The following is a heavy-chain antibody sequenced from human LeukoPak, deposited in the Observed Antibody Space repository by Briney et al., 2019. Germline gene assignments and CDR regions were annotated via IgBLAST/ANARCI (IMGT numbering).Heavy chain of an antibody. J-gene: IGHJ4*02. CDR2: IYSSGST. CDR1: GGSISSYY. CDR3: ARHESAVGALFY. D-gene: IGHD1-26*01. Sequence: SETLSLTCTVSGGSISSYYWSWIRQPPGKGLEWIGYIYSSGSTNSNPSLKSRVTISVDTSRNQFSLNLRSVTAADTAVYYCARHESAVGALFYWGQGTLVTVSS. V-gene: IGHV4-59*08.